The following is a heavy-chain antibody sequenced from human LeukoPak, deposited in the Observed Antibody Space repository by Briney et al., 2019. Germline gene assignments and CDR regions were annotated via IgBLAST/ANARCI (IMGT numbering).Heavy chain of an antibody. CDR1: GYTFSNLD. D-gene: IGHD2-8*01. CDR2: ISTYNGNP. V-gene: IGHV1-18*01. J-gene: IGHJ4*02. Sequence: GASVKVSCKAFGYTFSNLDITWVRQAPGQGLEWMGWISTYNGNPNYAQKFQGRVTMTTDTSTSTAYMELRSLRSDDTAVYYCARVMGPPDYWGQGTLVTVSS. CDR3: ARVMGPPDY.